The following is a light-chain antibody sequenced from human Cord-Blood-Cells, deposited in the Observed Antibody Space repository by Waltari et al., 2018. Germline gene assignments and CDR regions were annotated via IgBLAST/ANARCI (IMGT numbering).Light chain of an antibody. CDR3: CSYAGSAYV. CDR2: EGS. J-gene: IGLJ1*01. Sequence: QSALTQPASVSGSPGQSITLSCPGTSSDVGSYNLVSWYQQHPGKAPKLMIYEGSKRPSGVSNRFSGSKSGNTASLTISGLQAEDEADYYCCSYAGSAYVFGTGTKVTVL. CDR1: SSDVGSYNL. V-gene: IGLV2-23*01.